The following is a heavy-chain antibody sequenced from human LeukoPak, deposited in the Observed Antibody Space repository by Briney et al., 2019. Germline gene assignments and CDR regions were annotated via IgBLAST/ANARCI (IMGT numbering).Heavy chain of an antibody. Sequence: GGSLRLSCAASGFTFSNYWMHWVRQAPGKGLVWVSRINSDGINTSYADSVKGRFTISRDNAKNTLNLQMNSLRAEDTAVYYCAKDRMDTAMVQYYFDYWGQGTLVTVSS. D-gene: IGHD5-18*01. CDR2: INSDGINT. CDR3: AKDRMDTAMVQYYFDY. CDR1: GFTFSNYW. V-gene: IGHV3-74*01. J-gene: IGHJ4*02.